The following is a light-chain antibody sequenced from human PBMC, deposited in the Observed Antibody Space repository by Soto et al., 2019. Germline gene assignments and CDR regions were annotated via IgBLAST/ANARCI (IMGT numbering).Light chain of an antibody. V-gene: IGLV6-57*03. CDR2: ENN. CDR1: SGSVVSNY. CDR3: QSYDGSCQV. Sequence: NFMLTQPHSVSESPGKTVTISCTRSSGSVVSNYVQWYQQRPGSAPTPVMYENNQRPSGVPDRFFGSIDSSSNSAYLTISGLKPEDEADYYCQSYDGSCQVFGAGTKLTVL. J-gene: IGLJ3*02.